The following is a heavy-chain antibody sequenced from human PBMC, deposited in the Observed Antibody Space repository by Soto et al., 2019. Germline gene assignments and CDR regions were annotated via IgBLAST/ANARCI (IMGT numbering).Heavy chain of an antibody. Sequence: SGPTLVNPTETLTLTCTVSGFSLSNARMGVSWIRQPPGKALEWLAHIFSNDEKSYSTSLKSRLTISKDTSKSQVVLTMTNMDPVDTATYYCARVCIAAAGSNWFDPWGKGTLVTVSS. D-gene: IGHD6-13*01. J-gene: IGHJ5*02. CDR3: ARVCIAAAGSNWFDP. CDR2: IFSNDEK. V-gene: IGHV2-26*01. CDR1: GFSLSNARMG.